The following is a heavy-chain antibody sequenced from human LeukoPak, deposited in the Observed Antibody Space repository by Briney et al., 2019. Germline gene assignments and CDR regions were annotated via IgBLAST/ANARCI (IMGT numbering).Heavy chain of an antibody. Sequence: SGGSLRLSCAASGFTFSSYAMSWVRQAPGKGLEWVSAISGSGGSTYYADSVKGRFTISRDNSKNTLYLQMNSLRAEDTAVYYCAKDFRILLWFGEFLDYWGQGTLVTVSS. CDR2: ISGSGGST. CDR1: GFTFSSYA. CDR3: AKDFRILLWFGEFLDY. V-gene: IGHV3-23*01. D-gene: IGHD3-10*01. J-gene: IGHJ4*02.